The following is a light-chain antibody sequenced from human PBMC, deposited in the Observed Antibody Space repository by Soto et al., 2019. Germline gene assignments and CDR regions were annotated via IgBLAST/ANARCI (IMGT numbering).Light chain of an antibody. CDR1: KLGDKY. J-gene: IGLJ2*01. CDR3: QAWDSSTHRVV. V-gene: IGLV3-1*01. Sequence: SYELTQPPSVSVSPGQTASITCSGAKLGDKYACWYQQKPGQSPVLVIYQDSKRPSGIPERFSGSNSGNTATLTISGTQAMDEADYYCQAWDSSTHRVVFGGGTKLTVL. CDR2: QDS.